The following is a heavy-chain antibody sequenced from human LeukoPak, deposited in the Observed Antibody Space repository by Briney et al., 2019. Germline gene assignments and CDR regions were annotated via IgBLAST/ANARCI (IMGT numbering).Heavy chain of an antibody. CDR3: ARVGATHNWFDP. Sequence: QPSETLSLTCTVSGGSISSSSYYWGWIRQPPGKGLEWIGSIYYSGSTYYNPSLKSRVTISVDTSKNQFSLKLSSVTAADTAVYYCARVGATHNWFDPWGQGTLVTVSS. D-gene: IGHD1-26*01. V-gene: IGHV4-39*07. CDR2: IYYSGST. J-gene: IGHJ5*02. CDR1: GGSISSSSYY.